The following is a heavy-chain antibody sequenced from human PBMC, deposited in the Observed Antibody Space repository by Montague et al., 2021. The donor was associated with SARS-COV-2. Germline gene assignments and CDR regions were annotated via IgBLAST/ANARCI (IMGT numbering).Heavy chain of an antibody. CDR2: IYHTGNT. J-gene: IGHJ6*02. Sequence: SETLSLTCTVPGGFISSYYWSWIRQPPGKGLEWIGYIYHTGNTNFNPSLKSRVTISLDTSMNQFSLSLSSMTAADTAVYFCARDLLHHRTAIETNFLDLDVWGLGTTVTVSS. CDR3: ARDLLHHRTAIETNFLDLDV. CDR1: GGFISSYY. V-gene: IGHV4-59*01. D-gene: IGHD1-14*01.